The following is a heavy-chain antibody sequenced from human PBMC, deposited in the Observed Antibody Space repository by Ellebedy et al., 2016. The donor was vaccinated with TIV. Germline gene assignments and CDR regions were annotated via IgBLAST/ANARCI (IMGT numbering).Heavy chain of an antibody. CDR3: ARGDKYYYDSSGYYYTY. CDR1: GYTFTSYY. D-gene: IGHD3-22*01. Sequence: ASVKVSCKASGYTFTSYYMYWVQQAPGQGLEWMGIINPSGGSSNYAQKFQGRVTMTRDTSTSTVYMELSSLRSEDTAVYYCARGDKYYYDSSGYYYTYWGQGTLVTVSS. CDR2: INPSGGSS. J-gene: IGHJ4*02. V-gene: IGHV1-46*01.